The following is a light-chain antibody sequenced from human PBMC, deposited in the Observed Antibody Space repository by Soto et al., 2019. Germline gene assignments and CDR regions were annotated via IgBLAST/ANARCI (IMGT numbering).Light chain of an antibody. Sequence: QSALTQPASVSGSPGQSITISCTGTSSDVGGYNYVSWYQQHPGKAPKLMIYDVSNRPSGVSNRFSGSKSGNTASLTISGLQAEEEADDYCSSYTSSSTSVVFGGGTKLTVL. V-gene: IGLV2-14*01. CDR3: SSYTSSSTSVV. CDR2: DVS. J-gene: IGLJ2*01. CDR1: SSDVGGYNY.